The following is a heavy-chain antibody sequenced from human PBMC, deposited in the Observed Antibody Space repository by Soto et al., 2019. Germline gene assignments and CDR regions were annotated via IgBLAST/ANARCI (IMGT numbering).Heavy chain of an antibody. J-gene: IGHJ3*02. CDR3: AKDRGRRITIIVVQDWACDI. CDR1: GFTFSSYA. D-gene: IGHD3-22*01. Sequence: EVQLLESGGGLGHPGGSLRLSCAASGFTFSSYAMSWVRQAPGKGLEWVSAISGSGGSTYYADSVKGRLTISRDNSKNTLYLQINSLRADDTAVYYCAKDRGRRITIIVVQDWACDIWDQGTMVTVSS. CDR2: ISGSGGST. V-gene: IGHV3-23*01.